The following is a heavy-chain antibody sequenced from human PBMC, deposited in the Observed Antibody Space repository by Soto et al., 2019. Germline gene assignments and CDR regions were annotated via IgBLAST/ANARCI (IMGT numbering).Heavy chain of an antibody. J-gene: IGHJ3*02. V-gene: IGHV4-31*03. CDR2: IYYSGST. D-gene: IGHD6-13*01. Sequence: SSETLSLTCTVSGGSISSGGYYWSWIRQHPGKGLEWIGYIYYSGSTYYNPSLKSRVTISVDTSKNQFSLKLSSVTAADTAVYYCARLVPAAAGRGAFDIWGQGTMVTVS. CDR1: GGSISSGGYY. CDR3: ARLVPAAAGRGAFDI.